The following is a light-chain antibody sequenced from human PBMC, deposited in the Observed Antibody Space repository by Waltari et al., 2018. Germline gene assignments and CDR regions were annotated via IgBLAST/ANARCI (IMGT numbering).Light chain of an antibody. J-gene: IGKJ1*01. CDR3: QQYNNYLWS. CDR2: TAS. Sequence: DIQMTQSPLTLSASVGDTVTITCRASQRIDNWVAWYQHKPGNAPKLLIQTASSLGSGVPSRFSGSGSGTEFILTINSLQPDDVATYYCQQYNNYLWSFGQGTKVEIK. V-gene: IGKV1-5*03. CDR1: QRIDNW.